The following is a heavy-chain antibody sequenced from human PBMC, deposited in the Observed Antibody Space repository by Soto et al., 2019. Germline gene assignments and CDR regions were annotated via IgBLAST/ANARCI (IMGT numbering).Heavy chain of an antibody. Sequence: PGGSLRLSCAASGFTFSSYSMNWVRQAPGKGLEWVSYISSSSSTIYYADSVKGRFTISRDNAKSSLYLQMNSLRAEDTAVYYCARDSSLGSPSLDYWGQGTLVTVSS. CDR1: GFTFSSYS. J-gene: IGHJ4*02. CDR2: ISSSSSTI. CDR3: ARDSSLGSPSLDY. V-gene: IGHV3-48*01. D-gene: IGHD2-15*01.